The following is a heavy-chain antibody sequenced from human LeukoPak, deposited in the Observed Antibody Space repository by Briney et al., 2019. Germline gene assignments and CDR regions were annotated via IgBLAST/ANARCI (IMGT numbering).Heavy chain of an antibody. CDR1: GGTLSGYA. D-gene: IGHD3-10*01. CDR2: IIPIYGTP. CDR3: ARDGDGIRAGGSIVLYYFDY. Sequence: SVKVSCKASGGTLSGYAISWVRQAPGQGLEWMGGIIPIYGTPHSAQKFQGRVTITTDESTSTAFMDLSSLRSEDTAVYYCARDGDGIRAGGSIVLYYFDYWGQGSLVTVSS. V-gene: IGHV1-69*05. J-gene: IGHJ4*02.